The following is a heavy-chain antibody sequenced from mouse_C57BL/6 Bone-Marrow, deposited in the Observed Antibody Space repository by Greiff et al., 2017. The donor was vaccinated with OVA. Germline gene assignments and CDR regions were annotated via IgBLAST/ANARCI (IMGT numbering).Heavy chain of an antibody. V-gene: IGHV5-6*01. CDR3: ARHDYDWFAY. Sequence: VQLQQSGGDLVKPGGSLKLSCAASGFTFSSYGMSWVRQTPDKRLEWVATISSGGSYTYYPDSVKGRFTISRDNAKNPLYLQMSSLKSEDTAMYYCARHDYDWFAYWGQGTLVTVSA. CDR1: GFTFSSYG. CDR2: ISSGGSYT. D-gene: IGHD2-4*01. J-gene: IGHJ3*01.